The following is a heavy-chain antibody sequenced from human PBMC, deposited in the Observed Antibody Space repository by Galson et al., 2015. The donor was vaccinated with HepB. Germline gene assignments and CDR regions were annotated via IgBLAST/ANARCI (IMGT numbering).Heavy chain of an antibody. CDR1: GGPFIDYH. Sequence: ETLSLTCAVYGGPFIDYHWTCIRPTPGKGLEWIGAVDHSGSTNYHPSLKGRVSMSVDTTRKQVSLKVDSVTAADTGLYFCARAAPPYYYYAMDVWGQGTTVIVPS. J-gene: IGHJ6*02. CDR2: VDHSGST. V-gene: IGHV4-34*01. D-gene: IGHD1-14*01. CDR3: ARAAPPYYYYAMDV.